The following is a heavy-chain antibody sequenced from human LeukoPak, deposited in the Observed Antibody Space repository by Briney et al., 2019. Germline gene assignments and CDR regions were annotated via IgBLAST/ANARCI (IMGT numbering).Heavy chain of an antibody. Sequence: SGGSLRLSCAASGFTFSSYAMSWVRQAPGKGLEWVSAISGSGGSTYYADSVKGRFTISRDNSKNTLYLQMNSLRAEDTAVYYCARDGGIAAPKYYFDYWGQGTLVTVSS. D-gene: IGHD6-13*01. V-gene: IGHV3-23*01. CDR1: GFTFSSYA. J-gene: IGHJ4*02. CDR2: ISGSGGST. CDR3: ARDGGIAAPKYYFDY.